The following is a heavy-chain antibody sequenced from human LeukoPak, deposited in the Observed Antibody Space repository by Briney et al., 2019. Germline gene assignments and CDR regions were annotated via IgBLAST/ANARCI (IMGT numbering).Heavy chain of an antibody. CDR3: ARNPGLLWFGELPQDWYFDL. CDR1: GGSISSYY. Sequence: SETLSLTCTVSGGSISSYYWSWIRQPAGKGLEWIGRIYTSGSTNYNPSLKSRVTMSVDTSKNQFSLKLSSVTAADTAVYYCARNPGLLWFGELPQDWYFDLWGRGTLVTVSS. J-gene: IGHJ2*01. CDR2: IYTSGST. D-gene: IGHD3-10*01. V-gene: IGHV4-4*07.